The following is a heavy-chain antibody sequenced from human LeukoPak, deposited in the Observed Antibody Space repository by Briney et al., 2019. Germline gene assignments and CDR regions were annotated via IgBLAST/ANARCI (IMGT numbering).Heavy chain of an antibody. CDR3: AKVVVAAGTTY. Sequence: SDTLSLPCTVSGGSLSSSSYYWGWIRQPPGKGLEWIGSIYYSGSTYYTTYLKSRVTISVDTSKNQFSLKLSSVTVADTAVYYCAKVVVAAGTTYWGQGTLVTVSS. CDR1: GGSLSSSSYY. V-gene: IGHV4-39*07. J-gene: IGHJ4*02. D-gene: IGHD6-13*01. CDR2: IYYSGST.